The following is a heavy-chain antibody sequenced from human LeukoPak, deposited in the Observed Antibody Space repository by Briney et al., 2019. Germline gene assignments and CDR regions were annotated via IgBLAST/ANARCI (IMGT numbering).Heavy chain of an antibody. CDR3: AADGATYRDGDCFDL. D-gene: IGHD2-21*02. CDR1: GFTVTSSA. V-gene: IGHV1-58*02. CDR2: IVVGSGNT. Sequence: ASVKLSCKASGFTVTSSAMQWVRQARGQRLEWIGWIVVGSGNTNYAQKLQERVTITRDRSTSTVYMEMSSLRSEDTAMYYCAADGATYRDGDCFDLWGQGTLVTVSS. J-gene: IGHJ4*02.